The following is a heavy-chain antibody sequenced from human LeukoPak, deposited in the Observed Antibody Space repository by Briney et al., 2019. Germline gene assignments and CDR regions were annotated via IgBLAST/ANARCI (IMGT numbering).Heavy chain of an antibody. CDR3: ARHRYYYRSGSYYGAPYYMDV. D-gene: IGHD3-10*01. Sequence: ASQTLSLTCTVSGGSIISGTYYWSWIRQPAGKGLEWIGSIYYSGSTYYNPSLKSRVTISVDTSKNQFSLKLSSVTAADTAVYYCARHRYYYRSGSYYGAPYYMDVWGKGTTVTISS. CDR2: IYYSGST. J-gene: IGHJ6*03. CDR1: GGSIISGTYY. V-gene: IGHV4-39*01.